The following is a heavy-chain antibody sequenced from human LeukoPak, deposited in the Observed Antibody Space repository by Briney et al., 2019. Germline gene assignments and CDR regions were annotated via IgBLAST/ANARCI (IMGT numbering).Heavy chain of an antibody. CDR1: GFTFSDYY. CDR2: ISSSGSTI. D-gene: IGHD6-13*01. J-gene: IGHJ4*02. V-gene: IGHV3-11*04. CDR3: ARTLEQQLSPDY. Sequence: TGGSLRLSCAASGFTFSDYYMSWIRQAPGKGLEWVSYISSSGSTIYYADSVKGRFTISRDNAKNSLYLQMNSLRAEDTAVYYCARTLEQQLSPDYWGQGTLVTVSS.